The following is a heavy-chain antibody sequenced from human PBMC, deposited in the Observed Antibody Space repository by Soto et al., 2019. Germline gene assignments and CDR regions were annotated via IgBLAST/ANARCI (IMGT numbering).Heavy chain of an antibody. Sequence: VQVSCKASGGTFSSYSINWVRQAPGQGLEWMGEIIPIFGTANYAQKFQGRVTITADESTSTAYMELSSLRSEDTAVHYCARDGGRHSGGIDYWGQGTLVTVSS. CDR3: ARDGGRHSGGIDY. J-gene: IGHJ4*02. D-gene: IGHD1-26*01. CDR1: GGTFSSYS. V-gene: IGHV1-69*13. CDR2: IIPIFGTA.